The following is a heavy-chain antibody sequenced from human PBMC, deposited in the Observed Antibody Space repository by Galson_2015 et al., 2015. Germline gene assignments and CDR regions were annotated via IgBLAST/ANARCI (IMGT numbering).Heavy chain of an antibody. CDR3: ARAFYGSGSHYGDY. J-gene: IGHJ4*02. V-gene: IGHV5-51*01. Sequence: QSGAEVKKSGEFLKISCKGSGYSFATHWVAWVRQMPGKGLEWMGVIYPGDSDTRHSPSFQGQVTISVDKSISPAYLQWSSLKASDTAMYYCARAFYGSGSHYGDYWGQGTLVTVSS. CDR1: GYSFATHW. CDR2: IYPGDSDT. D-gene: IGHD3-10*01.